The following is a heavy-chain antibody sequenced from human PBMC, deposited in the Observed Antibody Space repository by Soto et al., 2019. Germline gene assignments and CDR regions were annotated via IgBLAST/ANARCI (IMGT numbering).Heavy chain of an antibody. CDR1: XXTFNXYG. CDR3: TRAAIKGELLDY. Sequence: QVQLVESGGGVVQPGRSLRLSCAASXXTFNXYGMHWVRQAPGKGLEWVALIWHDGSNKGYADSVKGRFTISRDNSKNTVNLQMNSLRVEDTAVYYCTRAAIKGELLDYWGQGTQVTVSS. D-gene: IGHD1-26*01. J-gene: IGHJ4*02. CDR2: IWHDGSNK. V-gene: IGHV3-33*01.